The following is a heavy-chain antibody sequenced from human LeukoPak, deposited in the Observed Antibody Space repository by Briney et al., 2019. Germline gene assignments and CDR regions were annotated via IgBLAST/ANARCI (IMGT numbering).Heavy chain of an antibody. D-gene: IGHD6-19*01. Sequence: VASVKVSCKASGYTFTSYGINWVRQATGQGLEWMGWMNPNSGNTGYAQKFQGRVTMTRNTSISTAYMELSSLKSGDTAVYYCARGTSGIAVAGTSNWFDPWGQGTLVTVSS. CDR3: ARGTSGIAVAGTSNWFDP. CDR1: GYTFTSYG. V-gene: IGHV1-8*02. CDR2: MNPNSGNT. J-gene: IGHJ5*02.